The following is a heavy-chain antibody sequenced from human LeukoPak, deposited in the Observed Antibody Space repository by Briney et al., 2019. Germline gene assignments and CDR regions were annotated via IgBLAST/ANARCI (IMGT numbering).Heavy chain of an antibody. J-gene: IGHJ4*02. CDR1: GYTFTTYG. CDR3: ARDPDSSGYFDY. V-gene: IGHV1-18*01. CDR2: ISAYNGNT. Sequence: GASVRVSSKASGYTFTTYGISWVRQAPGQGLEWMGWISAYNGNTNYTQKLQGRVTMTTDTSTRTAYMEQRSLRADDTAVYYCARDPDSSGYFDYWGQGTLVTVSS. D-gene: IGHD3-22*01.